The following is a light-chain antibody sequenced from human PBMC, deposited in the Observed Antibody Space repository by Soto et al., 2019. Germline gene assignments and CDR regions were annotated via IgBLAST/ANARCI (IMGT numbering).Light chain of an antibody. Sequence: EIVLTQSPATLSLSPGERGTLSCRASESVNNYLAWYQQKPGQAPRLLVYDVSNRASGIPGGFRGGGSWTDFTVTISNLEPQEFAFYYCQQRSDWPWTFGQGTKVEIK. CDR3: QQRSDWPWT. V-gene: IGKV3-11*01. CDR2: DVS. CDR1: ESVNNY. J-gene: IGKJ1*01.